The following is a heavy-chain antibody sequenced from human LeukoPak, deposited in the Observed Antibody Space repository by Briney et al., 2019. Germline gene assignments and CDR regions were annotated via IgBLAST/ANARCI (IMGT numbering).Heavy chain of an antibody. CDR3: AKVVRFVPGYYYYYMDV. Sequence: GGSLRLSCAASGFTFSSYGMSWVRQAPGKGLEWVSSISGSGGSTYYADSVKGRFTISRDNSKNTLYLQMNSLRAEDTDVYYCAKVVRFVPGYYYYYMDVWGKGTTVTISS. CDR1: GFTFSSYG. J-gene: IGHJ6*03. D-gene: IGHD3-10*02. CDR2: ISGSGGST. V-gene: IGHV3-23*01.